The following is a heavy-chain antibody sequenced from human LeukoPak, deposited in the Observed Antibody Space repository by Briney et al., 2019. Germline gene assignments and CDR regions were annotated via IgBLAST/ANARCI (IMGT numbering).Heavy chain of an antibody. CDR1: GFTFRSYS. CDR3: ARGQAHDYGDLYYFDY. J-gene: IGHJ4*02. CDR2: ISYDGSDK. Sequence: GGSLRLSCAASGFTFRSYSIHGVRQAPGKGLEWVAVISYDGSDKYYADSVKGRFTISRDNSKNTVYLQMNSLRAEDTAVYYCARGQAHDYGDLYYFDYWGRGTLVTVSS. D-gene: IGHD4-17*01. V-gene: IGHV3-30*04.